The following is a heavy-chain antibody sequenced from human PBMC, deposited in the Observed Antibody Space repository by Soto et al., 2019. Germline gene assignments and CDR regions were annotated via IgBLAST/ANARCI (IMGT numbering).Heavy chain of an antibody. Sequence: GGSLRLSCAASGFTVSSDYMSWVRQVPGKGLEWVSVIYTGGSTYYADSVKGRFTFSRDNSKNTLYLQMNSLRAEDTAVYYCARAYGGNPALFDPWGHGTLVTVSS. D-gene: IGHD4-17*01. CDR1: GFTVSSDY. J-gene: IGHJ5*02. V-gene: IGHV3-53*01. CDR3: ARAYGGNPALFDP. CDR2: IYTGGST.